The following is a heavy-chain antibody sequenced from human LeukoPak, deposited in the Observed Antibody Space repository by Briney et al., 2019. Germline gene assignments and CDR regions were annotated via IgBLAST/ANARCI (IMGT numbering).Heavy chain of an antibody. J-gene: IGHJ6*02. D-gene: IGHD3-3*01. CDR2: IYTSGST. CDR3: ARDSAAYDFWSGCWNYYYGMDV. CDR1: GGSISSGSYY. Sequence: PSETLSLTCTVSGGSISSGSYYWSWIRQPAGKGLEWVGRIYTSGSTNYNPSLKSRVTISVDTSKNQFSLKLSSVTAADTAVYYCARDSAAYDFWSGCWNYYYGMDVWGQGTTVTVSS. V-gene: IGHV4-61*02.